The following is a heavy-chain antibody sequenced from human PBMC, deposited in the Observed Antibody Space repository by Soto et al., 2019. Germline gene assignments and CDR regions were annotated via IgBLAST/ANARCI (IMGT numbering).Heavy chain of an antibody. D-gene: IGHD3-10*01. J-gene: IGHJ5*02. CDR1: GDSISSRSHY. CDR3: AREGRHSGGMRESWFDP. V-gene: IGHV4-31*11. Sequence: QVQLQESGPGLVKPSQTLSLTCAVSGDSISSRSHYWNWIRRVRGKGLEFIGYIFYTGATYYNPSLRGRISMSVDTSKNQFSLALRSVTAADTAIYYCAREGRHSGGMRESWFDPWGQGTQVTVSS. CDR2: IFYTGAT.